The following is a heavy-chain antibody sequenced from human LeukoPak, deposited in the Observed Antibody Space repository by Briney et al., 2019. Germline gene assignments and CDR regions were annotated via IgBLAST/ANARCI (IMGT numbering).Heavy chain of an antibody. V-gene: IGHV4-59*01. J-gene: IGHJ3*02. CDR2: IYYSGST. Sequence: SETLSLTCTVSGGSISSYYWSWIRQPPGKGLEWIGYIYYSGSTNYIPSLKSRVTISVDTSKNQFSLKLSSVTAADTAVYYCAREGTYYYDSSGYYRAFDIWGQGTMVTVSS. CDR3: AREGTYYYDSSGYYRAFDI. CDR1: GGSISSYY. D-gene: IGHD3-22*01.